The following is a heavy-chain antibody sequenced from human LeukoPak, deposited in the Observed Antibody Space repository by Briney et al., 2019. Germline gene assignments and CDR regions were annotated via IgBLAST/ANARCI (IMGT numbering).Heavy chain of an antibody. Sequence: PGGSLRLSCAASGFTFSTYAMSWVRQAPGKGLEWVSLIGGSDGRTRYADSVKGRFTISRDNSKNTLYLEMSSLRAEDTAVYYCAKDSSSYDWGYMDVWGNGTTVTISS. J-gene: IGHJ6*03. CDR3: AKDSSSYDWGYMDV. CDR2: IGGSDGRT. CDR1: GFTFSTYA. V-gene: IGHV3-23*01. D-gene: IGHD3-22*01.